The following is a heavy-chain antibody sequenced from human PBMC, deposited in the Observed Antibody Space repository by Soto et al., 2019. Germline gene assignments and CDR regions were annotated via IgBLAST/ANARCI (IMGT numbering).Heavy chain of an antibody. D-gene: IGHD1-26*01. Sequence: SETLSLTCAVYGESFSRYIWTWIRQTPGKGLQWIGQINHSGSASYNPSLKSRVTISVDTSKNQFSLKLSSVTAADTAVYYCARTPLLWGQGTLVTVSS. CDR3: ARTPLL. CDR2: INHSGSA. V-gene: IGHV4-34*09. J-gene: IGHJ4*02. CDR1: GESFSRYI.